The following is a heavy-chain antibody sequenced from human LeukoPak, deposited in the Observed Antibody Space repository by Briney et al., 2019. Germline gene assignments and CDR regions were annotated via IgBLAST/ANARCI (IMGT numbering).Heavy chain of an antibody. CDR1: GFTFSSYG. Sequence: GRSLRLSCAASGFTFSSYGMHWLRQAPGKGLEWVAVIWYDGSNKYYADSVKGRFTISRDNSKNTLYLQMNSLRAEDTAVYYCARDRIAAAGSRWFDPWGQGTLVTVSS. CDR3: ARDRIAAAGSRWFDP. D-gene: IGHD6-13*01. V-gene: IGHV3-33*01. CDR2: IWYDGSNK. J-gene: IGHJ5*02.